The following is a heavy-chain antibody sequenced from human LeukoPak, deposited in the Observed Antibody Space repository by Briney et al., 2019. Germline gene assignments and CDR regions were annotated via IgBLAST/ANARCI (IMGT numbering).Heavy chain of an antibody. V-gene: IGHV3-48*03. CDR2: IGSSGSTI. Sequence: PGGSLRLSCAASGFTFSSYEMNWVRQAPGKGLEWVSYIGSSGSTIYYADSVKGRFTISRDNAKNSLYLQMNSLRAEDTAVYYCATSTGQLLGGVDYWGQGTLVTVSS. CDR1: GFTFSSYE. J-gene: IGHJ4*02. CDR3: ATSTGQLLGGVDY. D-gene: IGHD2-2*01.